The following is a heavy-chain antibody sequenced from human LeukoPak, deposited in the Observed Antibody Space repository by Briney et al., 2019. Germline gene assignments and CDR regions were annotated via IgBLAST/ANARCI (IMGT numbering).Heavy chain of an antibody. CDR1: GFPFSTYS. D-gene: IGHD2-21*02. J-gene: IGHJ5*02. V-gene: IGHV3-74*01. CDR2: ISPDGTSR. CDR3: TRDGGLLPDT. Sequence: GGSLRLSCAASGFPFSTYSMHWVRQPPGKGPVWVSRISPDGTSRAYADSVQGRFIISRDSAKNTLFLQMNSLTFEDTAVYYCTRDGGLLPDTWGKGTLVTVSS.